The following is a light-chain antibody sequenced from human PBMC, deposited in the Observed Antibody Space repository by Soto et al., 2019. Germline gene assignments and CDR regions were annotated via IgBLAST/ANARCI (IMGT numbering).Light chain of an antibody. CDR3: QQRSTWTLT. V-gene: IGKV3-11*01. CDR1: QGVSSY. CDR2: DAS. J-gene: IGKJ1*01. Sequence: EIELTQSPSTLSLSPGERATLSCRASQGVSSYLAWYQQKPGQAPRLLIYDASNRAVGITARFSGSGSETDFTLTIRSLEPGAFAVYYCQQRSTWTLTFGQGTRVEIK.